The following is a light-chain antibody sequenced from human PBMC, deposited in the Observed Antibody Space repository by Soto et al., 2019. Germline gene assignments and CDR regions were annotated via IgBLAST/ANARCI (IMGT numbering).Light chain of an antibody. CDR3: QVWDITTDHYV. Sequence: SYELTQPPSVSVAPEKTARLTCGGANIGSKRVHWYRQKPCQAPVLVIYYDSDRPSGIPERFSGSNSGNTATLTINRVEAGDEADYYCQVWDITTDHYVFGTGTKVTVL. V-gene: IGLV3-21*04. CDR1: NIGSKR. J-gene: IGLJ1*01. CDR2: YDS.